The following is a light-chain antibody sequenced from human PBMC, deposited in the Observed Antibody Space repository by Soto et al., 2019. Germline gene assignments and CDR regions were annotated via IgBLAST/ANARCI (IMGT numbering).Light chain of an antibody. V-gene: IGKV3-15*01. CDR1: QSVSSY. J-gene: IGKJ5*01. Sequence: EIVMTQSPATLSVSPGETATLSCRASQSVSSYLAWYQQKPGQAPRLLIYGASTRATGIPARFSGSGSGTEFPLTISGLQSEDFAVYSCQQYSDWRLFTFGQGTRLEIK. CDR2: GAS. CDR3: QQYSDWRLFT.